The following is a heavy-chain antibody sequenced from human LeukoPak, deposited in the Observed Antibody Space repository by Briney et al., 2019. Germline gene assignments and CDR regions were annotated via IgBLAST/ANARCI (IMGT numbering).Heavy chain of an antibody. D-gene: IGHD3-16*01. J-gene: IGHJ4*02. CDR2: INHSGST. CDR1: GGSFSGYY. V-gene: IGHV4-34*01. CDR3: ARGSRRGTNY. Sequence: SETLSLTCAVYGGSFSGYYWSWIRQPPGKGLEWIGEINHSGSTNYNPSLKSRVTISVDTSKNQFSLKLSSVTAADTAVYYCARGSRRGTNYWGQETLVTVSS.